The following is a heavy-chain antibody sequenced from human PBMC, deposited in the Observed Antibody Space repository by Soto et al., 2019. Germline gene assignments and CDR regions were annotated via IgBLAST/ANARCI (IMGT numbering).Heavy chain of an antibody. V-gene: IGHV4-34*01. D-gene: IGHD2-2*01. CDR2: INHSGST. CDR1: GGSFSGYY. CDR3: AREEVPQWFTRGYYGMDV. Sequence: ETLSLTCAVHGGSFSGYYWTWIRQPPGKGLEWIGDINHSGSTNYNSSLKSRVTISVDTSKNQLSLKLRSVTAADTAVYYCAREEVPQWFTRGYYGMDVWGQGTTVTVSS. J-gene: IGHJ6*02.